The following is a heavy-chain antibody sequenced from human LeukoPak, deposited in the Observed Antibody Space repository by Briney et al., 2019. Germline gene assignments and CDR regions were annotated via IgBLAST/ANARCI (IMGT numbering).Heavy chain of an antibody. CDR1: GFTFSSYS. CDR3: ARVELDYFDY. J-gene: IGHJ4*02. V-gene: IGHV3-21*01. D-gene: IGHD1-1*01. CDR2: ISSSSSYI. Sequence: GGSLRLSCAASGFTFSSYSMNWVRQAPGKGLEWVSSISSSSSYIYYADSVKGRFTISRDDAKNSLYLQMNSLRAEDTAVYYCARVELDYFDYWGQGTLVTVSS.